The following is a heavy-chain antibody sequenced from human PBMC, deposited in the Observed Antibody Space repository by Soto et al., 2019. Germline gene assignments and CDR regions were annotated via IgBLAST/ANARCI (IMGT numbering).Heavy chain of an antibody. Sequence: QVQLVQSGAEVKKPGSSVKVSCKASGGTLSSYTISWVRQDPGQGLEWMGGISPIFGTTDYAHKFQDRVTITADESTSTSNMELSSLTYDDTATYCCSISASYGRGEYWGQGTLVTV. V-gene: IGHV1-69*01. J-gene: IGHJ4*02. D-gene: IGHD3-10*01. CDR3: SISASYGRGEY. CDR2: ISPIFGTT. CDR1: GGTLSSYT.